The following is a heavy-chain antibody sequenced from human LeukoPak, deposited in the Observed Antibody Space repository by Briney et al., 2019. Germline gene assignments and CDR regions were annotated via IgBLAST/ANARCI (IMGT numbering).Heavy chain of an antibody. CDR2: IYSGGST. Sequence: GGSLRLFCAASGFTVSSNYMSWVRQAPGKGLEWVAVIYSGGSTNYADSVKGRFTISRDNSKNTLYLLMNSLRAEDTAVYYCAIRKSGNAIDYWGQGTLVTVSS. D-gene: IGHD5-12*01. V-gene: IGHV3-66*01. CDR3: AIRKSGNAIDY. CDR1: GFTVSSNY. J-gene: IGHJ4*02.